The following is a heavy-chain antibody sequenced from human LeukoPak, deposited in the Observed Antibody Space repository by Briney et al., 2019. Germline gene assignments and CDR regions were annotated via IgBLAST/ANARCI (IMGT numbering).Heavy chain of an antibody. D-gene: IGHD1-1*01. CDR3: ARAERRVSNAFDI. V-gene: IGHV4-61*02. CDR2: IYTSGST. Sequence: SETLSLTCTVSGGSISSGSYYWSWIRQPAGKGLEWIGRIYTSGSTSYNPSLKSRVTISVDTSKNQFSLKLSSVTAADTAVYYCARAERRVSNAFDIWGQGTMVTVSS. J-gene: IGHJ3*02. CDR1: GGSISSGSYY.